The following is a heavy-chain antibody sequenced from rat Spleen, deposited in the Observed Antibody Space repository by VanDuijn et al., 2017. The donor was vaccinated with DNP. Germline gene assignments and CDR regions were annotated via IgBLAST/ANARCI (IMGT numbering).Heavy chain of an antibody. CDR3: ARLELRNYGGYSEDY. CDR2: ISYDGSDT. CDR1: GFTFSDYY. J-gene: IGHJ2*01. Sequence: EVQLVESGGGPVQPGRSLKLSCAVSGFTFSDYYMAWVRQAPAKGLEWVATISYDGSDTYYSDSVKGRFSISRDNAKSTLYLQVNSLRSEDTATYYCARLELRNYGGYSEDYWGQGVMVTVSS. V-gene: IGHV5-29*01. D-gene: IGHD1-11*01.